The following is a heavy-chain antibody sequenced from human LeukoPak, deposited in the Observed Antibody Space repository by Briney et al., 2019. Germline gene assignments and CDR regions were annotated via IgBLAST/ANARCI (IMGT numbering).Heavy chain of an antibody. V-gene: IGHV3-48*04. Sequence: GGSLRLSCAASGFTFSSYWMNWLRQAPGKGLEWVSYISSSGNTIYYADSVRGRFTISRDNAKNSLYLQMSSLRAEDTAVYYCATAVIWGQGTMVTVSS. CDR2: ISSSGNTI. CDR3: ATAVI. J-gene: IGHJ3*02. CDR1: GFTFSSYW.